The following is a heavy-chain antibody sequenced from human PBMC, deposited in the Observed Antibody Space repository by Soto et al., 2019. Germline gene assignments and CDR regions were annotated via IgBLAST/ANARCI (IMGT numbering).Heavy chain of an antibody. CDR3: ARARLRWSSFDY. V-gene: IGHV3-30-3*01. J-gene: IGHJ4*02. CDR2: ISYDGSNK. Sequence: PGGSLRLSCAASGFTFSSYAMHWVRQAPGKGLEWVAVISYDGSNKYYADSVKGRFTISRDNSKNTLYLQMNSLRAEDTAVYYCARARLRWSSFDYWGQGTLVTVSS. CDR1: GFTFSSYA. D-gene: IGHD4-17*01.